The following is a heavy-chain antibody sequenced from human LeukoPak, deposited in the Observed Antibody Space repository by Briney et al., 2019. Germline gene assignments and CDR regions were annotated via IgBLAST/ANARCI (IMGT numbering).Heavy chain of an antibody. Sequence: GGSLRLSCAASGFTFSSYAMTWVRQAPGKGLEWVASIDAGGGDTYHSDSVKGRFTISRDISMNTLYLQMNSLRADDTAVYYCGRPTKYWLVRGDGVDVWGQGTTVTVSS. J-gene: IGHJ6*02. D-gene: IGHD6-19*01. CDR3: GRPTKYWLVRGDGVDV. CDR2: IDAGGGDT. V-gene: IGHV3-23*01. CDR1: GFTFSSYA.